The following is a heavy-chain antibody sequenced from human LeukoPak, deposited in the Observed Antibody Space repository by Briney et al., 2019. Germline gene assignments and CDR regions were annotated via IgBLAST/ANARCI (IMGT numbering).Heavy chain of an antibody. D-gene: IGHD3-22*01. Sequence: PGGSLRLSCAASGFTFCSYGMHWVRQAPGKGLEWVAFIRYDGSNKYYADSVKGRFTISRDNSKNTLYLQMNSLRAEDTAVYYCAKDLPYYYDSSGYYSEWGQGTLVTVSS. CDR2: IRYDGSNK. J-gene: IGHJ4*02. CDR3: AKDLPYYYDSSGYYSE. V-gene: IGHV3-30*02. CDR1: GFTFCSYG.